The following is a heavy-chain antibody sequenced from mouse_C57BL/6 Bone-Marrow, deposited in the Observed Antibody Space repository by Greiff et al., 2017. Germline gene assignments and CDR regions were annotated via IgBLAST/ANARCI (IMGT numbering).Heavy chain of an antibody. CDR1: GYTFTDYY. CDR2: INPYNGGT. V-gene: IGHV1-19*01. CDR3: ARVGKRMDY. J-gene: IGHJ4*01. Sequence: VQLKESGPVLVKPGASVKMSCKASGYTFTDYYMNWVKQSHGKSLEWIGVINPYNGGTSYNQKFKGKATLTVDKSSSTAYMELNSLTSEDSAVYYCARVGKRMDYWGQGTSVTVSS.